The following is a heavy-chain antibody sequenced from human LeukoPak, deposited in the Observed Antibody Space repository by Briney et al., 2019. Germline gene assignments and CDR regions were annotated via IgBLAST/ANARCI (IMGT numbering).Heavy chain of an antibody. D-gene: IGHD2-15*01. Sequence: SVKVSCKASGFTFISSAMQWVRQARGQRLEWIGWIVVGSGNTNYAQRFQERVTITRDMSTSTAYMELSSLRSEDTAVYYCAAATYCSGGSCSVDYWGQGTLVTVSS. J-gene: IGHJ4*02. CDR2: IVVGSGNT. CDR3: AAATYCSGGSCSVDY. V-gene: IGHV1-58*02. CDR1: GFTFISSA.